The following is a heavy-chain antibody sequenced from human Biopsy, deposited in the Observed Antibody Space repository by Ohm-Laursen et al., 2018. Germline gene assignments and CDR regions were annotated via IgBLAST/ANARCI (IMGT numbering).Heavy chain of an antibody. CDR2: INSVGTI. J-gene: IGHJ4*02. CDR1: GIIFSDYY. D-gene: IGHD3-16*01. Sequence: SLRLSCAASGIIFSDYYMSWIRQAPGRGLEWVSNINSVGTIYYADSVRGRFTISRDNAKNSLYLQMNSLRVEDTAVYYCARSVGIMAAPIDYWGQGTLVTVS. V-gene: IGHV3-11*01. CDR3: ARSVGIMAAPIDY.